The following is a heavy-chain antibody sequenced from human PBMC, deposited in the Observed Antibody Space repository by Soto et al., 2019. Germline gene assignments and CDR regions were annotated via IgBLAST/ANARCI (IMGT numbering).Heavy chain of an antibody. Sequence: QVQLVQSGAEVKKPGASVKVSCKASGYTFTSYGISWVRQAPGQGLEWMGWISAYNGNTNYAQKLQGRVTMTTDTSTSTAYMELRSLRSDDTAVYYCARDSRGTYYDFWSFPGPYYYYGMDVWGQGTTVTVSS. CDR1: GYTFTSYG. V-gene: IGHV1-18*01. J-gene: IGHJ6*02. D-gene: IGHD3-3*01. CDR3: ARDSRGTYYDFWSFPGPYYYYGMDV. CDR2: ISAYNGNT.